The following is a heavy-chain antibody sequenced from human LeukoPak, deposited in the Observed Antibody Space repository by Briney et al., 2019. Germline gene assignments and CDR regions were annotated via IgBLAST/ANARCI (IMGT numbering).Heavy chain of an antibody. CDR2: ISSSSSYI. J-gene: IGHJ4*02. D-gene: IGHD3-22*01. CDR1: GFTFSSYS. Sequence: GGSLRLSCAASGFTFSSYSMNWVRQAPGKGLEWVSSISSSSSYIYYADSVKGRFTISRDNAKNSLYLQMNSLRAEGTAVYYCAREPYDSSGLYYFDYWGQGTLVTVSS. CDR3: AREPYDSSGLYYFDY. V-gene: IGHV3-21*01.